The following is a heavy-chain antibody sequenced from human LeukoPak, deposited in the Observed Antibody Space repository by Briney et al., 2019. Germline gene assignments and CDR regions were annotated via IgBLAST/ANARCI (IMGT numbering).Heavy chain of an antibody. D-gene: IGHD3-9*01. Sequence: SETLSLTCTVSGGSISSYYWGWIRQPPGKGLEWIGSIYYSGSTYYNPSLKSRVTISVDTSKNQFSLKLSSVTAADTAVYYCASFPYYDILTGLPEDYWGQGTLVTVSS. CDR3: ASFPYYDILTGLPEDY. CDR1: GGSISSYY. CDR2: IYYSGST. V-gene: IGHV4-39*01. J-gene: IGHJ4*02.